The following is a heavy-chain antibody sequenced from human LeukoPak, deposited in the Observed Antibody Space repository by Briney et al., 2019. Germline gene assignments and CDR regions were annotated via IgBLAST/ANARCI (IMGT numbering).Heavy chain of an antibody. CDR1: GYTFTGYY. CDR3: ARGWLLWLGYFDL. Sequence: ASVKVSCKASGYTFTGYYMHWVRQAPGQGLEWMGWISAYNGNTNYAQKLQGRVTMTTDTSTSTAYMELRSLRSDDTAVYYCARGWLLWLGYFDLWGRGTLVTVSS. CDR2: ISAYNGNT. J-gene: IGHJ2*01. D-gene: IGHD3-10*01. V-gene: IGHV1-18*04.